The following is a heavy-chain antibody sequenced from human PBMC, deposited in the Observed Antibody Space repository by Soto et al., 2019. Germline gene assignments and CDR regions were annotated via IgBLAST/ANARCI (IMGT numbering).Heavy chain of an antibody. Sequence: GGSLRLSCAASGFTFSSYAMHWVRQAPGKGLEWVAVISYDGSNKYYADSVKGRFTISRDNSKNTLYLQMNSLRAEDTAVYYCARDRLNYYDSSGHHAFDIWGQGTMVTVSS. J-gene: IGHJ3*02. CDR2: ISYDGSNK. V-gene: IGHV3-30-3*01. CDR1: GFTFSSYA. CDR3: ARDRLNYYDSSGHHAFDI. D-gene: IGHD3-22*01.